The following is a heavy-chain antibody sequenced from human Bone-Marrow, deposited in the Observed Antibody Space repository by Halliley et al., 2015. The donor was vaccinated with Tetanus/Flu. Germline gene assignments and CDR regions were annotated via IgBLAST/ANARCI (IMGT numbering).Heavy chain of an antibody. CDR2: IYYSGKT. J-gene: IGHJ4*02. Sequence: TLSLTCSVSGGSIISSGHYWSWIRQRPGKGLEWIGYIYYSGKTYHNPSLKSLVAISVDTSKNEFSLKMNSMTAADTAVYYCARGVGGDYYFDYWGQGSLVTVSS. CDR3: ARGVGGDYYFDY. V-gene: IGHV4-31*01. CDR1: GGSIISSGHY. D-gene: IGHD2-21*02.